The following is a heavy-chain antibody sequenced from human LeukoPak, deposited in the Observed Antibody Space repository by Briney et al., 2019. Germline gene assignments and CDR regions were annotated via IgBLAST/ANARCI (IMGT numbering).Heavy chain of an antibody. V-gene: IGHV3-23*01. CDR2: ISVSGDQT. J-gene: IGHJ4*02. Sequence: GGSLSLSCEVYGLSFSSYAMTWVRHTPRKGLEWVAAISVSGDQTSYADSVKGRFAIFRDNSKNTLYLQMNRLRAEDTAMYFCAKYGEYCSGGSCYDPFTYFDFWGQGTLVTVSS. CDR3: AKYGEYCSGGSCYDPFTYFDF. CDR1: GLSFSSYA. D-gene: IGHD2-15*01.